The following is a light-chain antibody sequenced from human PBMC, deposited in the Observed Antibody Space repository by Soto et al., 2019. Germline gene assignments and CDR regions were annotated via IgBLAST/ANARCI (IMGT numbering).Light chain of an antibody. V-gene: IGKV1-5*03. CDR3: QHYNSDSEA. CDR1: QAIXSW. CDR2: KAS. Sequence: IRLTQSASTLSGSVGDRVTIACRASQAIXSWFAWYQQKPGKAPKILXYKASTLKRGGPSRFSGSGSGTEFTLTISSLQPDYFATYYCQHYNSDSEAFGQGTKVDIK. J-gene: IGKJ1*01.